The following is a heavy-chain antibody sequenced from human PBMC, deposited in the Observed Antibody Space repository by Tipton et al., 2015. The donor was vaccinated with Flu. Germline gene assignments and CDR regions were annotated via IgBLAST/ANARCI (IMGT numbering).Heavy chain of an antibody. CDR3: AKDGVAATDY. V-gene: IGHV1-2*02. CDR2: INPDSGGT. Sequence: QLVQSGAEVKKPGASVRVSCKASGYTFNIYYIHWVRQAPGQGLEWMGWINPDSGGTYYAQKFQGRVTMTRDTAIRTVYMELSSLRSDDTAVYYCAKDGVAATDYWGQGTLATVSS. D-gene: IGHD2-15*01. J-gene: IGHJ4*02. CDR1: GYTFNIYY.